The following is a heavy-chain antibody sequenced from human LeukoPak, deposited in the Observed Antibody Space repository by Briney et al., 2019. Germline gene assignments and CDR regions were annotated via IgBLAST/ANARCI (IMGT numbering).Heavy chain of an antibody. CDR2: TYYRSKWYN. CDR3: ATASTRHYYYMDV. CDR1: GDSVSSNSAA. J-gene: IGHJ6*03. V-gene: IGHV6-1*01. D-gene: IGHD4-11*01. Sequence: SQTLSLTCAISGDSVSSNSAAWNWIRQSPSRGLEWLGRTYYRSKWYNDYAVSVKSRITINPDTSKNQFSLKLSSVTAVDTAVYYCATASTRHYYYMDVWGKGTTVTVSS.